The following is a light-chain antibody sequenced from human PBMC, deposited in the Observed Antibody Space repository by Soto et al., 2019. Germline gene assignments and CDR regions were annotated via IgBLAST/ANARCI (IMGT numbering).Light chain of an antibody. V-gene: IGKV1-5*03. CDR2: KAS. J-gene: IGKJ1*01. Sequence: DIQMTQSPSTLSASVGDRVTITCRASQSINSWLAWYQQKPGRAPKLLIYKASSLESGVPSRFSGSGSGTEFTLTISNLQPDDFATYYCQQYNGYSQTFGQGTKVEIK. CDR1: QSINSW. CDR3: QQYNGYSQT.